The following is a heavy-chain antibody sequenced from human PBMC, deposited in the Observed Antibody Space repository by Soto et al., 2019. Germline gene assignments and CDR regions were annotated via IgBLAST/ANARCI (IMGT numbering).Heavy chain of an antibody. Sequence: PSETVSLTCAVSASSISSAYFWGWIRQPPGKGLEWIATIFHTGGTYYNPSLKSRVTISVDTSNNQFSLRLNSVTAADTALYFCARTWLAGGTPADAFDIWGQGTMVTVSS. CDR2: IFHTGGT. CDR3: ARTWLAGGTPADAFDI. CDR1: ASSISSAYF. V-gene: IGHV4-38-2*01. D-gene: IGHD2-15*01. J-gene: IGHJ3*02.